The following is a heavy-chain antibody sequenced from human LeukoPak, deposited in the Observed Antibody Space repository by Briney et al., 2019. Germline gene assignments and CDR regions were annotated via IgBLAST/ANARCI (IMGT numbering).Heavy chain of an antibody. D-gene: IGHD3-22*01. CDR3: AKDPPGGGSSGYYYYPDY. Sequence: GGSLRLSCAASGXTFSTYWVHWVRQAPGKGLLWVSRVNGDGRSTAYVDSVKGRFTISRDNSKNTLYLQMNSLRAEDTAVYYCAKDPPGGGSSGYYYYPDYWGQGTLVTVSS. CDR1: GXTFSTYW. V-gene: IGHV3-74*03. J-gene: IGHJ4*02. CDR2: VNGDGRST.